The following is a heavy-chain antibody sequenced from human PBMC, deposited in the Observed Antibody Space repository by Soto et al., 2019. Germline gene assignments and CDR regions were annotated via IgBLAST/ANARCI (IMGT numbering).Heavy chain of an antibody. D-gene: IGHD2-2*02. J-gene: IGHJ6*02. Sequence: SETLSLTCTVSGGSISSGGYYWSWIRQHPGKGLEWIGYIYYSGSTYYNPSLKSRVTISVGTSKNQFSLKLSSVTAADTAVYYCARYCSSTSCYSGMDVWGQGTTVTVSS. CDR3: ARYCSSTSCYSGMDV. CDR2: IYYSGST. CDR1: GGSISSGGYY. V-gene: IGHV4-31*03.